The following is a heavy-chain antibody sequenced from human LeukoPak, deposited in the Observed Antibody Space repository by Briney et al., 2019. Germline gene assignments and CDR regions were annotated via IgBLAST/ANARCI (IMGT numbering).Heavy chain of an antibody. CDR1: GFTFSDSW. CDR3: AGGDRNGWYFYY. CDR2: IKQDGSEK. V-gene: IGHV3-7*03. Sequence: GGSLRLSCAASGFTFSDSWMSWVRQAPGKGLEWVANIKQDGSEKKYVDFVKGRFTISRDNAKNSLYLQMSSLRAEDTALYLCAGGDRNGWYFYYWGQGTLVTVSS. D-gene: IGHD6-19*01. J-gene: IGHJ4*02.